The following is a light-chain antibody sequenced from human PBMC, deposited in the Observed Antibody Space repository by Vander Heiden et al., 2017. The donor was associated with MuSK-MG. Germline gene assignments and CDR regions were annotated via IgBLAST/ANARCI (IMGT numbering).Light chain of an antibody. CDR1: SGSIASNY. V-gene: IGLV6-57*03. CDR3: QSYDSSNVV. CDR2: EDN. J-gene: IGLJ2*01. Sequence: NFMLTQPHSVSESPGKTVTISCTRSSGSIASNYVQWYQQRPGSAPTTVIYEDNQRPSGVSDRFSGSIDSSSNSASLTISGLKTEDEADYYCQSYDSSNVVFGGGTKLTFL.